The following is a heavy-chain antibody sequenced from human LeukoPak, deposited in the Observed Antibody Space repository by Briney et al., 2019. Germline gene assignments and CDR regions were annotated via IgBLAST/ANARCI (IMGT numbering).Heavy chain of an antibody. CDR1: GYSFTNYW. J-gene: IGHJ5*02. Sequence: GESLKISCKGSGYSFTNYWIGWVRQMPGKGLEWMGIIYPGNSDTRYSPSFQGQVTISADKTISTVYLQWSSLKVSDTAIYYCARRGRGDWFDPWGQGTLVTVSS. V-gene: IGHV5-51*01. CDR3: ARRGRGDWFDP. CDR2: IYPGNSDT. D-gene: IGHD1-26*01.